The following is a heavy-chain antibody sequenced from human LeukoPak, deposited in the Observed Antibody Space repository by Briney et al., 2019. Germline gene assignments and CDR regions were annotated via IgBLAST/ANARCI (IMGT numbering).Heavy chain of an antibody. CDR3: SRGLDSRKLGY. CDR1: GASFSSGDQY. Sequence: SETLSLTCTVSGASFSSGDQYWNWIRQSPGKGLEWIGSIHPSGSLYNNPSLESRVTISIDTSKNQFSLNLNSVTAADTAVYFCSRGLDSRKLGYWGQGTLVTVSS. CDR2: IHPSGSL. D-gene: IGHD3-22*01. J-gene: IGHJ4*02. V-gene: IGHV4-31*03.